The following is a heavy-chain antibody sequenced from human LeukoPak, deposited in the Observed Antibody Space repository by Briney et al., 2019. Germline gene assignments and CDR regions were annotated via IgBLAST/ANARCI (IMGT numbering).Heavy chain of an antibody. Sequence: SETLSLACAVHGESFSVYYWSWIRQPPGKGLEWIGRIYYSGKTYYNPSLKSRVSISLDTSKDQFSLKLRSVTVADTAVYYCARHRSTYDSSGYSPLYYFDYWGQGTLVTVSS. CDR1: GESFSVYY. CDR3: ARHRSTYDSSGYSPLYYFDY. J-gene: IGHJ4*02. V-gene: IGHV4-34*01. D-gene: IGHD3-22*01. CDR2: IYYSGKT.